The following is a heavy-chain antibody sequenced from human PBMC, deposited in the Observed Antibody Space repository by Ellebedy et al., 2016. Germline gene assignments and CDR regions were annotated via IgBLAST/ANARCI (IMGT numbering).Heavy chain of an antibody. CDR3: AGSWEWFEAYYYGMDV. V-gene: IGHV4-34*01. J-gene: IGHJ6*02. CDR2: TNYTGST. Sequence: GSLRLXXAASGGSFSGSYWLWIRQPPGKGLAWILDTNYTGSTNYNPSLKSRVTISVDRSKNQFSLMLSSVTAADTAVYYCAGSWEWFEAYYYGMDVWGQGTTVTVSS. D-gene: IGHD3-10*01. CDR1: GGSFSGSY.